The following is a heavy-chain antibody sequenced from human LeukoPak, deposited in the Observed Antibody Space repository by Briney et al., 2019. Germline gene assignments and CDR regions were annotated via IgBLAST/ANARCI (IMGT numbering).Heavy chain of an antibody. V-gene: IGHV3-23*01. CDR3: ARGGGSYYNY. CDR2: ISGSGGRT. J-gene: IGHJ4*02. D-gene: IGHD1-26*01. CDR1: GFIFSSYA. Sequence: PGGSLRLSCAASGFIFSSYAMSWVRLAPGKGLEWISVISGSGGRTDYADSVKGRFTISRDNSKNTLYLQMNSLRAEDTAVYYCARGGGSYYNYWGQGTLVTVSS.